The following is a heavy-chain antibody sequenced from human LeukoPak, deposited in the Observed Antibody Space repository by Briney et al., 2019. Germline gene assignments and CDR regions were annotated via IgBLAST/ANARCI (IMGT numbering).Heavy chain of an antibody. D-gene: IGHD1-1*01. J-gene: IGHJ4*02. CDR1: GFTFSSYA. CDR2: IPYDGRNK. CDR3: VRDPSGSGFAFDS. V-gene: IGHV3-30*04. Sequence: GGSLRLSCVASGFTFSSYAMHWVRQAPGKGLEWVAVIPYDGRNKYYADSVKGRFTISRDNTRNTLYLQMNSLRVEDTAVYYCVRDPSGSGFAFDSWGQGALVTVSS.